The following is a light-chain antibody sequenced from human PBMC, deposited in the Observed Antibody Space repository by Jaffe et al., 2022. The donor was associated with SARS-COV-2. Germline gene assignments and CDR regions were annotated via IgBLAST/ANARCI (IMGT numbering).Light chain of an antibody. V-gene: IGKV3-15*01. Sequence: EIVMRQSPATLSVSPGERATLFCRASESVRSKLAWYQQKPGQAPRLLIHGASTRATGVPARFSGSGSGTDFTLTISSLQSEDFAVYYCQQYNNWPPLTFGGGTKVEIK. CDR1: ESVRSK. J-gene: IGKJ4*01. CDR3: QQYNNWPPLT. CDR2: GAS.